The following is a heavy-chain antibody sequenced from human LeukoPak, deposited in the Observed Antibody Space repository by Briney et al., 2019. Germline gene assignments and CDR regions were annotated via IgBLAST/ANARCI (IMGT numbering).Heavy chain of an antibody. Sequence: GGSLRLSCAASGFTVSSNYMSWVRQAPGKGLEWVSVIYSGGSTYYADSVKGRFTISRDNSKNTLYLQMNSLRAEDTAVYYCASRVVVPADIPGPFDYWGQGTLVTVSS. V-gene: IGHV3-53*01. CDR1: GFTVSSNY. CDR3: ASRVVVPADIPGPFDY. D-gene: IGHD2-2*02. J-gene: IGHJ4*02. CDR2: IYSGGST.